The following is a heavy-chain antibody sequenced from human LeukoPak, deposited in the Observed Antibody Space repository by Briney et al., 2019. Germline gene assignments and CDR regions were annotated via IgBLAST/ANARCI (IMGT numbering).Heavy chain of an antibody. Sequence: GGSLRLSCAASGFTFSSYAMSWVRQAPGKGLEWVSAISGSGGSTYYADSVKGRFTISRDNSKNTLYLQMNSRRAEDTAVYYCAKDPGITGTTLEYYFDYWGQGTLVTVSS. CDR1: GFTFSSYA. J-gene: IGHJ4*02. D-gene: IGHD1-14*01. CDR2: ISGSGGST. CDR3: AKDPGITGTTLEYYFDY. V-gene: IGHV3-23*01.